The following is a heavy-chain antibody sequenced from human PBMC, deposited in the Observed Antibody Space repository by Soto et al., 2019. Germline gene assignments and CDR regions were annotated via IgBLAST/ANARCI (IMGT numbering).Heavy chain of an antibody. CDR3: TKVGGLYDFWSGPLHLDL. CDR2: ISWNSDSI. Sequence: EGQLVESGGGFVHPGRSLRLSCAGSGFIFDDFSLHWVRQAPGKGLEWVSGISWNSDSICYADAVKGRFTISRDNAKNSLYLQMNSLRVEDTALYYCTKVGGLYDFWSGPLHLDLWGQGTLVTVSS. D-gene: IGHD3-3*01. V-gene: IGHV3-9*01. CDR1: GFIFDDFS. J-gene: IGHJ5*02.